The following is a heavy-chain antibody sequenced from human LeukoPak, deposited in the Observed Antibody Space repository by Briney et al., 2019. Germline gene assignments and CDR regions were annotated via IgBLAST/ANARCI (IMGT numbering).Heavy chain of an antibody. D-gene: IGHD2-21*01. CDR1: GYTFTSYA. V-gene: IGHV1-3*01. Sequence: ASVKVSCKASGYTFTSYAMHWVRQAPGQRLEWMGWINAGNGNAKYSQKCQGRVNITRETSASTAYMELSSLRSEDTAVYYCARELHGTFDYWGQGTLVTVSS. CDR2: INAGNGNA. CDR3: ARELHGTFDY. J-gene: IGHJ4*02.